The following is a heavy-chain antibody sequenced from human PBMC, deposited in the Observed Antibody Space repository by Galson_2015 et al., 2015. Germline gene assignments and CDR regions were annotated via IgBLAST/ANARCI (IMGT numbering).Heavy chain of an antibody. CDR2: INVGNGRT. V-gene: IGHV1-3*01. CDR3: ARDRARLTPFDGFDF. D-gene: IGHD1-14*01. CDR1: GYTFKSYA. J-gene: IGHJ3*01. Sequence: SVKVSCKASGYTFKSYAIDWMRQAPGQRPEWMGWINVGNGRTKFAQKFQGRISITTDTSANTAYLELSSLTSEDTAVYYCARDRARLTPFDGFDFWGQGTLVTVSS.